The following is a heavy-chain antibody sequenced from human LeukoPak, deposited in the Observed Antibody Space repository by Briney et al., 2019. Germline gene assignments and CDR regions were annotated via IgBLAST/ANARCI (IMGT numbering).Heavy chain of an antibody. CDR2: ISSSGSTI. D-gene: IGHD5-18*01. J-gene: IGHJ4*02. CDR3: ARDGHSYGPDY. CDR1: GFTFSDYY. Sequence: GGSLRLSCAASGFTFSDYYMSWLRQAPGKGLKWVSYISSSGSTIYYADSVKGRFTISRDNAKNSLYLQMNSLRAEDTAIYYCARDGHSYGPDYWGQGTLVTVSS. V-gene: IGHV3-11*01.